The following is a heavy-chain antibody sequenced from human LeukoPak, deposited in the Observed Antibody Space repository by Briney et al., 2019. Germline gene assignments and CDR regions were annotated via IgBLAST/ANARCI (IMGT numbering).Heavy chain of an antibody. J-gene: IGHJ4*02. CDR2: ISSSSSYI. D-gene: IGHD3-3*01. CDR3: AALVYDFWSGYYVY. CDR1: RFTFSSYS. V-gene: IGHV3-21*04. Sequence: GGSLRLSCAASRFTFSSYSMNWVRQAPGKGLEWVSSISSSSSYIYYADSVKGRFTISRDNSKNTLYLQMNSLRAEDTAVYYCAALVYDFWSGYYVYWGQGTLVTVSS.